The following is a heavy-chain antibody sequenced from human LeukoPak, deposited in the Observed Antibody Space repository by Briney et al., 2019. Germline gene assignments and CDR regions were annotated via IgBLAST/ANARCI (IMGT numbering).Heavy chain of an antibody. D-gene: IGHD2-15*01. J-gene: IGHJ4*02. CDR3: ARKVAATGYFDY. CDR1: GGTFSSYA. CDR2: IIPIFGTA. Sequence: SVKVSCKASGGTFSSYAISWVRQAPGQGLEWMGGIIPIFGTANYAQKFQGRVTITADESTSTAYMELRSLRSEDTAVYYCARKVAATGYFDYWGQGTLVTVSS. V-gene: IGHV1-69*13.